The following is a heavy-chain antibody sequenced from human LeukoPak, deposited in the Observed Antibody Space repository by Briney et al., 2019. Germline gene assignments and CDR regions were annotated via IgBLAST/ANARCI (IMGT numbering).Heavy chain of an antibody. J-gene: IGHJ4*01. CDR1: GFTFSNAW. CDR3: TTYIVVVPAAIHSGY. D-gene: IGHD2-2*02. V-gene: IGHV3-15*01. CDR2: IKSKTDGGTT. Sequence: AGGSLRLSCAASGFTFSNAWMSWVLQSPGKGLEWVVRIKSKTDGGTTDYAAPVKGRFTISRDDSKNTLYLQMNSLKTEDTAVYYCTTYIVVVPAAIHSGYWGQGTLVTVSS.